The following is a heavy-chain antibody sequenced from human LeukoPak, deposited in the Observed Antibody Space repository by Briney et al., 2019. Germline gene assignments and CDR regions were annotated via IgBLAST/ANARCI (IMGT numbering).Heavy chain of an antibody. J-gene: IGHJ4*02. CDR1: RFTLSSYA. V-gene: IGHV3-23*01. CDR2: ISGSGGST. CDR3: ARDPGIAAAIYYFDY. D-gene: IGHD6-13*01. Sequence: PGGSLRLSCAASRFTLSSYAMSWVRPAPGKGLEWVSAISGSGGSTYYADSVKGRFTISRGNAKNSLYLQMNSLRAEDTAVYYCARDPGIAAAIYYFDYWGQGTLVTVSS.